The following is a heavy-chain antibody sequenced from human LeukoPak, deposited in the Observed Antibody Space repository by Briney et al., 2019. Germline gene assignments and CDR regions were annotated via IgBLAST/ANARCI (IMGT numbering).Heavy chain of an antibody. J-gene: IGHJ3*02. D-gene: IGHD3-9*01. V-gene: IGHV1-69*13. CDR3: ARDRFDILTGYYAFDI. CDR1: GGTFSSYA. Sequence: SVKVSCKASGGTFSSYAISWVRQAPGQGLEWMGGIIPIFGTANYAQKFQGRVTITADESTSTAYMELSSLRSEDTAVYYCARDRFDILTGYYAFDIWGQGTMVTVSS. CDR2: IIPIFGTA.